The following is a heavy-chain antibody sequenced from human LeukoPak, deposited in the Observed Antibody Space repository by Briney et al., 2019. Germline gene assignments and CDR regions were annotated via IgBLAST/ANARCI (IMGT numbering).Heavy chain of an antibody. V-gene: IGHV3-23*01. D-gene: IGHD3-22*01. CDR2: ISGSSTRT. CDR3: AKQRDYYDSSGYYRGYYFDY. J-gene: IGHJ4*02. Sequence: GGSLRLSCTDSGFTFSSYAMNWVRQAPGKGLEWVSSISGSSTRTYYTDSVKGRFTISRDNPKSTLYLQTNSLRAEDTAVYYCAKQRDYYDSSGYYRGYYFDYWGQGTLVTVSS. CDR1: GFTFSSYA.